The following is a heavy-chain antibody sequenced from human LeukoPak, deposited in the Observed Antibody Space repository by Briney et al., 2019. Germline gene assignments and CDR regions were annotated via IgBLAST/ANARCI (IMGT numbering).Heavy chain of an antibody. J-gene: IGHJ5*02. V-gene: IGHV5-51*01. CDR2: IYPGDSDT. D-gene: IGHD3-22*01. CDR3: ARRSPDSSGYYGNWFDP. CDR1: GYSFTSYW. Sequence: GESLKISCKGSGYSFTSYWIVWVRQVPGKGLEWMGMIYPGDSDTRYSPSFQGQVTISADKSISTAYLQWSSLKASDTAMYYCARRSPDSSGYYGNWFDPWGQGTLVTVSS.